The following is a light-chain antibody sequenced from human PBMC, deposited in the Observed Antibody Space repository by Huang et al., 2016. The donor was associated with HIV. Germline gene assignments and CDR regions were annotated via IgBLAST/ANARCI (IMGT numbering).Light chain of an antibody. Sequence: EIVLTQSPGTLSLSPGERATLPCTASQSVTGPLTWYQQKPGQPPRLLIYVASTRATYVPARFSGSGYGTEFTLTISSVRAEDSALYYCQQYNAWPSTWTFGQGTKMEIK. CDR3: QQYNAWPSTWT. CDR2: VAS. J-gene: IGKJ1*01. CDR1: QSVTGP. V-gene: IGKV3-15*01.